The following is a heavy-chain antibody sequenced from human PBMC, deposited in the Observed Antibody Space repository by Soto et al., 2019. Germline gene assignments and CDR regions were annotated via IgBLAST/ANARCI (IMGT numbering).Heavy chain of an antibody. Sequence: GGSLRLSCAASGSTFSNAWMSWVRQAPGKGLEWVGRIKSKTAGGTTDYAAPVKGRFTISRDDSKNTLYLQMNSLKTEDTAVYYCTTEGFYDILTGHYVNWFDPWGQGTLVTVSS. CDR2: IKSKTAGGTT. V-gene: IGHV3-15*01. CDR1: GSTFSNAW. J-gene: IGHJ5*02. CDR3: TTEGFYDILTGHYVNWFDP. D-gene: IGHD3-9*01.